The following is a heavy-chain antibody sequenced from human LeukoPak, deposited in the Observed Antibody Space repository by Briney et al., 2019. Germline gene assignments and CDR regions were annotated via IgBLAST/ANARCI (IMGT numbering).Heavy chain of an antibody. CDR1: GYSISSGYY. V-gene: IGHV4-38-2*01. CDR3: ARHLSQMMVGNWFDP. D-gene: IGHD1-26*01. CDR2: IYHSGST. J-gene: IGHJ5*02. Sequence: SETLSLTCAASGYSISSGYYWGWIRQPPGKGLEWIGSIYHSGSTYYNPSLKSRVTISVDTSKNQFSLKLSSVTAADTAVYYCARHLSQMMVGNWFDPWGQGTLVTVSS.